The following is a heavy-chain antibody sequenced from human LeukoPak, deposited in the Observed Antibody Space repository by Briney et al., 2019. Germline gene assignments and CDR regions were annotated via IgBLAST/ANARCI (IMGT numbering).Heavy chain of an antibody. Sequence: PGGSLRLSCAASGFTFDDYGMSWVRQAPGKGLEWVSGINWNGGSTGYADSVRGRFTISRDNAKNSLYLQMSSLRAEDTALYYCARDYGDYVGPVAFDIWGQGTMVTVSS. V-gene: IGHV3-20*04. CDR3: ARDYGDYVGPVAFDI. CDR1: GFTFDDYG. J-gene: IGHJ3*02. D-gene: IGHD4-17*01. CDR2: INWNGGST.